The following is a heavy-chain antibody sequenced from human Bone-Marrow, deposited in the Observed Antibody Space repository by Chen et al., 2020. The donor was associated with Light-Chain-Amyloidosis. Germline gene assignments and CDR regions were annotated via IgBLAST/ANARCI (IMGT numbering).Heavy chain of an antibody. V-gene: IGHV1-24*01. CDR3: ATDVDVGDYYETGFNY. D-gene: IGHD3-22*01. Sequence: QVPLVQSGAEVKRPGASGKVSCNVSGDSRTDLALHWGRQAPGKGLEWVGGFDPEDEEMMYGQKFQGRVRMSEDTSTETAYMELTSLTSEDTAIYYCATDVDVGDYYETGFNYWGQGTLVTVSS. CDR2: FDPEDEEM. CDR1: GDSRTDLA. J-gene: IGHJ4*02.